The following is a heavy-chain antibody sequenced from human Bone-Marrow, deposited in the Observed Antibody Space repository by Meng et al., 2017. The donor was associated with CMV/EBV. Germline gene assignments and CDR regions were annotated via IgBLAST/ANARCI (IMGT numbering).Heavy chain of an antibody. D-gene: IGHD1-26*01. Sequence: SETLSLTCTVSGGSISSGDYYWSWIRQPPGKGLEWIGYIYYSGSTNYNPSLKSRVTISVDTSKNQFSLKLSSVTAADTAVYYCARGGGELYDDVFDIWGQGTMVTGSS. CDR1: GGSISSGDYY. J-gene: IGHJ3*02. CDR2: IYYSGST. V-gene: IGHV4-61*08. CDR3: ARGGGELYDDVFDI.